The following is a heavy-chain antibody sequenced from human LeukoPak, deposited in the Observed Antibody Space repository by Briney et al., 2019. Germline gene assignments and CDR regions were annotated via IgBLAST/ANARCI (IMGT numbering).Heavy chain of an antibody. Sequence: ASVKVSCKASGYILTDYRIHWVRQAPGQGLEWMGWINPDSGDIHSAQKFQGRVTMTRDTSTSTAYMELSRLGYDDTAVYYCARAITTRDMDVWGKGSLVTVSS. J-gene: IGHJ6*03. V-gene: IGHV1-2*02. D-gene: IGHD3-3*01. CDR1: GYILTDYR. CDR2: INPDSGDI. CDR3: ARAITTRDMDV.